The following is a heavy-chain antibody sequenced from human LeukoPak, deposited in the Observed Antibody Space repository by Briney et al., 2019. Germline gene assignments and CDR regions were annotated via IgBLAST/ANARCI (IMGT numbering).Heavy chain of an antibody. J-gene: IGHJ3*02. V-gene: IGHV3-21*01. D-gene: IGHD6-13*01. CDR2: ISSSSSYI. CDR3: ARDVSSSWADAFDI. CDR1: GFTFSSYS. Sequence: RGSLRLSCAASGFTFSSYSMNWVRQAPGKGLEWVSSISSSSSYIYYAVSVKGRFTISRDNAKNSLYLQMNSLRAEDTAVYYCARDVSSSWADAFDIWGQGTMVTVSS.